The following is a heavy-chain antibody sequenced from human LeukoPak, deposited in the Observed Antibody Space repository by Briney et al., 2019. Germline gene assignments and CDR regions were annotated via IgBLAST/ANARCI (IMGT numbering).Heavy chain of an antibody. D-gene: IGHD2-2*01. Sequence: SVKVSCKASGGTFSSYAISWVRQAPGQGLEWMGGIIPIFGTANYAQKFQGRVTITTDESTSTAYVELSSLRSEDTAVYYCARDPGGYCSSTSCYVPNWFDPWGQGTLVTVSS. CDR2: IIPIFGTA. V-gene: IGHV1-69*05. J-gene: IGHJ5*02. CDR3: ARDPGGYCSSTSCYVPNWFDP. CDR1: GGTFSSYA.